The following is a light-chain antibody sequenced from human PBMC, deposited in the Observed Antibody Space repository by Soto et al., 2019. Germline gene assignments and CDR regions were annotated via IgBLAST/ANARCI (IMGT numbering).Light chain of an antibody. CDR3: SSYTSSSTLV. CDR2: EVS. J-gene: IGLJ1*01. Sequence: SVLTPPASVSGSPGQSITISFTGTSSDVGGYNYVSWYQQHPGKAPKLMIYEVSNRPSGVSNRFSGSKSGNTASLTISGLQAEDEADYYCSSYTSSSTLVFGTGTKVTVL. V-gene: IGLV2-14*01. CDR1: SSDVGGYNY.